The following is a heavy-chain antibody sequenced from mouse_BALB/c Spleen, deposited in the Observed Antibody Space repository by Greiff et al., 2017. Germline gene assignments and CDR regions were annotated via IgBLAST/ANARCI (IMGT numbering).Heavy chain of an antibody. Sequence: VQLQESGAELAKPGASVKMSCKASGYTFTSYWMHWVKQRPGQGLEWIGYINPSTGYTEYNQKFKVKATLTADKSSSTAYMQLSSLTSEDSAVYYCARRGGNSYYFDYWGQGTTLTVSS. J-gene: IGHJ2*01. D-gene: IGHD2-1*01. V-gene: IGHV1-7*01. CDR2: INPSTGYT. CDR3: ARRGGNSYYFDY. CDR1: GYTFTSYW.